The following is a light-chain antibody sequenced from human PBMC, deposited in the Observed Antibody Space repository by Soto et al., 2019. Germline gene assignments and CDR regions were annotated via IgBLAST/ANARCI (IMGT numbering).Light chain of an antibody. V-gene: IGKV3D-20*01. J-gene: IGKJ5*01. CDR1: QSLDNY. CDR3: QQYGDAVT. Sequence: EIVLTQSPATLSLSPGERATLSCGASQSLDNYLAWYQQKPGLAPRLLIYDASNKATGISDRFSGSGSGTDFTLTISRLEPEYFAVYFCQQYGDAVTLGQGTRLEIK. CDR2: DAS.